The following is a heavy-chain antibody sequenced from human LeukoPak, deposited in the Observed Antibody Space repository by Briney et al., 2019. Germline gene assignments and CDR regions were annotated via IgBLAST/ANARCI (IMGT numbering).Heavy chain of an antibody. CDR2: IASKTDGGTT. J-gene: IGHJ4*02. V-gene: IGHV3-15*04. CDR3: TTGIRGD. Sequence: GGSLRLSCEASGFTFSSYAMSWVRQAPGKGLEWVGRIASKTDGGTTDYAAPVKGRFTISRDDSKNTLFLQMNSLKTEDTAVYYCTTGIRGDCGQGTLVTVSS. CDR1: GFTFSSYA.